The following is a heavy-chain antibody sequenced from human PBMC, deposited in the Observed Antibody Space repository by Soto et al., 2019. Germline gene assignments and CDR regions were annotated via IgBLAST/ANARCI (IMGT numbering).Heavy chain of an antibody. CDR1: GYSFTSYW. CDR3: ASRYYYGSGADYYGMDV. J-gene: IGHJ6*02. V-gene: IGHV5-10-1*01. CDR2: IDPSDSYT. Sequence: GESLKISCKGSGYSFTSYWISWVRQMPGKGLEWMGRIDPSDSYTNYSPSFQGHVTISADKSISTAYLQWSSLKASDTAMYYCASRYYYGSGADYYGMDVWGQGTTVTVSS. D-gene: IGHD3-10*01.